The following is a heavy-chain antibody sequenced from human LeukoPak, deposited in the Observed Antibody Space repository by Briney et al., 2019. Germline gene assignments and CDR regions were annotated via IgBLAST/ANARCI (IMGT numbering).Heavy chain of an antibody. D-gene: IGHD3-3*01. Sequence: GGSLKLSCAASGFTFSSYAMSWVRQAPGKGLEWVSAISGSGGSTYYADSVKGRFTISRDNSKNTLYLQMNSLRAEDTAVYYCAKGRDFWSGSHYWGQGTLVTVSS. CDR2: ISGSGGST. J-gene: IGHJ4*02. V-gene: IGHV3-23*01. CDR3: AKGRDFWSGSHY. CDR1: GFTFSSYA.